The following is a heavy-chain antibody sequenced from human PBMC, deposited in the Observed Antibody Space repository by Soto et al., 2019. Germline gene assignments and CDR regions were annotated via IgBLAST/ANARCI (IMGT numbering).Heavy chain of an antibody. J-gene: IGHJ6*02. CDR2: ISAYNGNT. CDR3: AREESGCSGGSCFYYYYGMDV. CDR1: GYTFTSYG. V-gene: IGHV1-18*01. D-gene: IGHD2-15*01. Sequence: SVKVSCKASGYTFTSYGISWVRQAPGQGLEWMGWISAYNGNTNYAQKLQGRVTMTTDTSTSTAYMELRSLRSDDTAVYYCAREESGCSGGSCFYYYYGMDVWGQGTTVTVSS.